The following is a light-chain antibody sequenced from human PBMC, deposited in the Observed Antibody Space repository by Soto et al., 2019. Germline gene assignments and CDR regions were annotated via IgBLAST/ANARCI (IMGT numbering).Light chain of an antibody. CDR2: SNN. CDR1: SSNVGRNT. CDR3: AAWDDSLNGYV. Sequence: QSVLTQPPSASGTPGQRVTISCSGSSSNVGRNTVNWYQQRPGTAPKLLIYSNNQRPSGVPDRFSGSKSGTSASLAISGLQSEDEADYYCAAWDDSLNGYVFGTGTKVTV. V-gene: IGLV1-44*01. J-gene: IGLJ1*01.